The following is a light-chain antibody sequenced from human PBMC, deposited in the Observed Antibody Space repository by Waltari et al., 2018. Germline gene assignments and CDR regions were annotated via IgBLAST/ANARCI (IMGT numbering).Light chain of an antibody. V-gene: IGLV2-14*03. CDR3: CSHTSTSTLV. CDR1: SSDFVTYDY. J-gene: IGLJ1*01. CDR2: DVT. Sequence: QSALTQPASVSGSPGQSITISCIRSSSDFVTYDYVSWYQQYPGKAPRLMIYDVTSRPSGVSYRFSGSKSGNTASLTISGLQAEDEADYYCCSHTSTSTLVFGTGTKVTVL.